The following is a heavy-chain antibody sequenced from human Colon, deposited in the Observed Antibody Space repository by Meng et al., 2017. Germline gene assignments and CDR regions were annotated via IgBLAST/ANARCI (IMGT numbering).Heavy chain of an antibody. Sequence: GSLRLSCSVSGDSLGSYYWTWIRQPPGKGLDWIGNIHTTGSVEYNPSLQSRITMSVDRSKNQISLRLYSVTAADTAIYYCARFCNYGRCPEYWSPGTLVTVSS. CDR2: IHTTGSV. D-gene: IGHD2-8*01. V-gene: IGHV4-59*01. CDR1: GDSLGSYY. J-gene: IGHJ4*02. CDR3: ARFCNYGRCPEY.